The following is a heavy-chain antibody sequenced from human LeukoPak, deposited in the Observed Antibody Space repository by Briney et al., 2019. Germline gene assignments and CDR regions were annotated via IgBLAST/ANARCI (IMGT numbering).Heavy chain of an antibody. CDR1: GGSISSSSYY. D-gene: IGHD3-3*01. Sequence: SETLSLTCTVSGGSISSSSYYWGWIRQPPGKGLEWIGSIYYSGSTYYNPSLKSRVTISVDTSKNQFSLKLSSVTAADTAVYYCARMTGGYDFWSGSYVDYWGQGTLVTVSS. V-gene: IGHV4-39*01. CDR2: IYYSGST. CDR3: ARMTGGYDFWSGSYVDY. J-gene: IGHJ4*02.